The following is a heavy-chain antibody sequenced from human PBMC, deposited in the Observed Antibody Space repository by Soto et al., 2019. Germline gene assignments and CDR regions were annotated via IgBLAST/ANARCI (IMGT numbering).Heavy chain of an antibody. J-gene: IGHJ6*01. D-gene: IGHD4-4*01. CDR1: EFTFSSYA. CDR2: ISYDGGHK. CDR3: ARVKTDYSNPRGPFFFCGMDV. Sequence: GGSLRLSCSASEFTFSSYAMHWVRQAPGKGLEWVAGISYDGGHKFYGDSVRGRFTISRDSSKTTVFLQMNRLRPEDTAAYYCARVKTDYSNPRGPFFFCGMDVWGQGTTVTVSS. V-gene: IGHV3-30-3*01.